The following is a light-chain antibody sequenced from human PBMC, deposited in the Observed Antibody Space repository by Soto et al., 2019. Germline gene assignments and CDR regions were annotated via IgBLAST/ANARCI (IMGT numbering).Light chain of an antibody. V-gene: IGLV1-44*01. CDR2: SNN. CDR1: SSNIGSNT. CDR3: AAWDDSLNGWV. Sequence: QSVLTQPPSAYGTPGQRVNISCSGSSSNIGSNTVNWYQQLPGTAPKLLIYSNNQRPSGVPDRFSGSKSGTSASLAISGLQSEDEADYYCAAWDDSLNGWVFGGGTKLTVL. J-gene: IGLJ3*02.